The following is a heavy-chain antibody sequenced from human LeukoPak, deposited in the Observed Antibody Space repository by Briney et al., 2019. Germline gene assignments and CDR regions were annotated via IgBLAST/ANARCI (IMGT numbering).Heavy chain of an antibody. CDR2: IYYSGST. V-gene: IGHV4-59*01. Sequence: SETLSLTCTVSGGSISSYYWSWIRQPPGKGLEWIGYIYYSGSTNYNPSLESRVTISVDTSKNQFSLKLSSVTAADTAVYYCAREDQYCSGGSCYDGVVDYWGQGTLVTVSS. J-gene: IGHJ4*02. CDR3: AREDQYCSGGSCYDGVVDY. D-gene: IGHD2-15*01. CDR1: GGSISSYY.